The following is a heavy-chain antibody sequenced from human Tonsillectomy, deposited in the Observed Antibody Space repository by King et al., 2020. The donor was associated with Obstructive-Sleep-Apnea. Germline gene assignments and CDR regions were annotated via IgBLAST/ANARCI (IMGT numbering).Heavy chain of an antibody. CDR3: GRAPQGLRLGELSRTFYFDY. D-gene: IGHD3-16*02. V-gene: IGHV4-39*07. CDR1: GGSISSGSSY. J-gene: IGHJ4*02. CDR2: IYYSGST. Sequence: LQLQESGPGLVKPSETLSLTCTVSGGSISSGSSYWGWIRQPPGKGLEWIGSIYYSGSTYYNPSLKSRVTISVDTSKNQFSLKLNSVTAADTAVYSCGRAPQGLRLGELSRTFYFDYWGQGTLVTVSS.